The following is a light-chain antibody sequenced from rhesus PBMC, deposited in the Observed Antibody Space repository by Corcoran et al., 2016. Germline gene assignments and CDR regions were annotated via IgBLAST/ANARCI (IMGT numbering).Light chain of an antibody. CDR3: QQYSSRPFT. Sequence: DIQMTQSPSSLSASVGDTVTITCRASQGISSWLAWYQQTPGKAPKFLIYKASSLQSGVPSRFSGSGSGTDFTLTISSLRSEDFATYYCQQYSSRPFTFGPGTKLDIK. CDR1: QGISSW. CDR2: KAS. V-gene: IGKV1-22*01. J-gene: IGKJ3*01.